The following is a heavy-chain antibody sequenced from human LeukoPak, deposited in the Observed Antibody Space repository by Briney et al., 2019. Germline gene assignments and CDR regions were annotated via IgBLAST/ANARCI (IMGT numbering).Heavy chain of an antibody. CDR2: IWYDGSNK. J-gene: IGHJ4*02. V-gene: IGHV3-33*01. CDR1: GFTFSSYG. D-gene: IGHD6-13*01. Sequence: GRSLRLSCAASGFTFSSYGMHWVRQAPGKGLEWVAVIWYDGSNKYYADSVKGRFTISRDNSKNTLYLQMNSLRAEDTAVYYCAREEQQLGFDYWGQGTLVTVSS. CDR3: AREEQQLGFDY.